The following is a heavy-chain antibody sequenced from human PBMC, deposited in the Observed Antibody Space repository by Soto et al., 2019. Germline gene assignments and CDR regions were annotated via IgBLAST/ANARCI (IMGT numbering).Heavy chain of an antibody. CDR1: GFTFSSYA. Sequence: EVQLLESGGGLVQPGGSLRLSCAASGFTFSSYAMSWVRQAPGKGLEWVSAISGSGGSTYYADSVKGRFTISRDNSKNTLYLQMDSLRAEDTAVYYCAKVGRGVVVITTLDFQHWGQGTLVTVSS. D-gene: IGHD3-22*01. J-gene: IGHJ1*01. V-gene: IGHV3-23*01. CDR2: ISGSGGST. CDR3: AKVGRGVVVITTLDFQH.